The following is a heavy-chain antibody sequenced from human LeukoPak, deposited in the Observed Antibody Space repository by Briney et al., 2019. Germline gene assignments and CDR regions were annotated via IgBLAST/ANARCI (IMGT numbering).Heavy chain of an antibody. J-gene: IGHJ4*02. CDR1: GFTFSNYA. CDR3: AKAGGSSGWYEY. V-gene: IGHV3-23*01. CDR2: ISGSGGST. Sequence: GGSLRLSCAASGFTFSNYAMRWVRQAPGKGLEWVSAISGSGGSTYYADSVKGRFTISRDNSKNTLYLQMNSLRAEDTALYYCAKAGGSSGWYEYWGQGTLVTVSS. D-gene: IGHD6-19*01.